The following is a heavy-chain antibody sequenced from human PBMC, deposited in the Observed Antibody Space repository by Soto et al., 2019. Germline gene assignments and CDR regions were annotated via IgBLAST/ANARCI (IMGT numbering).Heavy chain of an antibody. Sequence: SETLSLTCTVSGGSISSYYWSWIRQPPGKGLEWIGYIYYSGSTNYNPSLKSRVTISVDTSKNQFSLKLSSVTAADTAVYYCARATIFGVDDRYYFDYWGQGTLVTVSS. CDR3: ARATIFGVDDRYYFDY. CDR1: GGSISSYY. V-gene: IGHV4-59*01. J-gene: IGHJ4*02. D-gene: IGHD3-3*01. CDR2: IYYSGST.